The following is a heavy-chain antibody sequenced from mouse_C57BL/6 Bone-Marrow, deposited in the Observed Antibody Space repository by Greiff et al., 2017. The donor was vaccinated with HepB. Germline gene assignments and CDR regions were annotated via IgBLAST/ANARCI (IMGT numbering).Heavy chain of an antibody. CDR2: INPSSGYT. CDR3: AREGFDI. CDR1: GYTFTSYT. J-gene: IGHJ2*01. Sequence: VQLQQSGAELARPGASVKMSCKASGYTFTSYTMHWVKQRPGQGLEWIGYINPSSGYTQYNQKFKDKATLTVDKSSSTAYMQLRSLTSEDSAGYYCAREGFDIWGQGTTITVSA. V-gene: IGHV1-4*01.